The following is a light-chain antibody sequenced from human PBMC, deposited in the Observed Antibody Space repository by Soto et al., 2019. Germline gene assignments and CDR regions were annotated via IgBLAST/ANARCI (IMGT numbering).Light chain of an antibody. V-gene: IGLV1-40*01. CDR2: GNS. J-gene: IGLJ2*01. CDR3: QSYDSSLREV. Sequence: QSVLTQPPSVSGAPGQRVTISCTGSSSNIGAGYDVHWYQQLPGTAPKLLIYGNSNRPSGVPDRFAGSKSGTSASLAITGLQAEDEADYCCQSYDSSLREVFGGGTKVTVL. CDR1: SSNIGAGYD.